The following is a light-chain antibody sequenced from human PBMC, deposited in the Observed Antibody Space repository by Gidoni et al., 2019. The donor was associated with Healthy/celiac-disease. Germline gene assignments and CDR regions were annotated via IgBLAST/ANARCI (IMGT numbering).Light chain of an antibody. CDR3: QQYGSSPTS. CDR1: QSGSSSY. J-gene: IGKJ4*01. Sequence: EIALTQSPGTLSLSPGERSTLSCRASQSGSSSYLAWYQQKPGQAPRLLIYGASSRATGIPERFSGSGSGTDFTLTISRLEPEDFAVYYCQQYGSSPTSFGGGTKVEIK. V-gene: IGKV3-20*01. CDR2: GAS.